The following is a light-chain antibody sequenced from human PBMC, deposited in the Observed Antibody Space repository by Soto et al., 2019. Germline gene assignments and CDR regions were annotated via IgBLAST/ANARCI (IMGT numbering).Light chain of an antibody. CDR3: CSYAGSYLL. CDR2: DVS. Sequence: QSALTQPRSVSGSPGQSVTISCTGTSSDVGGYNYVSRYQQHPGKAPKLMIYDVSKRPSGVPDRFSGSKSGNTASLTISGLQAEDEADYYCCSYAGSYLLFGTGTKLTVL. V-gene: IGLV2-11*01. CDR1: SSDVGGYNY. J-gene: IGLJ1*01.